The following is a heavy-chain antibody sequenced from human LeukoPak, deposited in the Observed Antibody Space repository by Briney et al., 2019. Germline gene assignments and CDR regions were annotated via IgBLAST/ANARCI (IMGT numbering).Heavy chain of an antibody. CDR3: AKLLTGRANYFDY. Sequence: GGSLRLSCAASGFTFSSYAMSWVRQAPGKGLEWVSGISGSDGSTYYADSVKGRFTISRDNSKNTLYLQMNSLRAEDTAVYYCAKLLTGRANYFDYWGQGTLVTVSS. CDR2: ISGSDGST. CDR1: GFTFSSYA. V-gene: IGHV3-23*01. D-gene: IGHD2-15*01. J-gene: IGHJ4*02.